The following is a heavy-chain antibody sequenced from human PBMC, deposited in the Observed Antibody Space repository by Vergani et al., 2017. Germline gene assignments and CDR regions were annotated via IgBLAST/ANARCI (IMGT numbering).Heavy chain of an antibody. Sequence: QVQLQESGPGLVKPSETLSLTCSVSGYSISRGYYWGWIRQPPGKGLEWIATVFHSGSAYYNPSLKSRVTISVDTSKNQFSLKLSSVTAADTAVYYCARQGTTGPRRGDYFDYWGQGTLVTVSS. CDR2: VFHSGSA. CDR1: GYSISRGYY. CDR3: ARQGTTGPRRGDYFDY. D-gene: IGHD1-1*01. J-gene: IGHJ4*02. V-gene: IGHV4-38-2*02.